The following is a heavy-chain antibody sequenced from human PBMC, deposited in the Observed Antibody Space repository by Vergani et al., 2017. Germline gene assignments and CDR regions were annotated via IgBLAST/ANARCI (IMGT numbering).Heavy chain of an antibody. CDR3: ARARCIETCYMSNWLDS. D-gene: IGHD3-9*01. J-gene: IGHJ5*01. CDR2: IKSDGSIT. CDR1: GFSFNSYW. V-gene: IGHV3-74*03. Sequence: EVQLVESGGGLVKPGGSLRLSCSASGFSFNSYWMHWVRQVPGKGLLWVSRIKSDGSITAYADSVKGRFTISRDNAQNTLYLQMNSLRVEDTGVYYFARARCIETCYMSNWLDSWGQGTLVTVSS.